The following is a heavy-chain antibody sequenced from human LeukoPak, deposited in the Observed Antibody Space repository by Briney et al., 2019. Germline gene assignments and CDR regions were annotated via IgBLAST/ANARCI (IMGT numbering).Heavy chain of an antibody. D-gene: IGHD3-16*01. J-gene: IGHJ4*02. CDR1: GLTFKNYG. V-gene: IGHV3-33*01. CDR2: IYYDGSEN. CDR3: ATDRSLDYFDY. Sequence: PGGSLRLSCAVSGLTFKNYGMHWVRQAPGKGLEWVAIIYYDGSENNYADSVKGRFSVSRDNSKKTLYLLLNSLRVEDTAVYYCATDRSLDYFDYWGQGTLVTVAS.